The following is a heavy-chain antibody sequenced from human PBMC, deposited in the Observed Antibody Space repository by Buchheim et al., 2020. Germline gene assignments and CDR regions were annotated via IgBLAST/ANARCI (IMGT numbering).Heavy chain of an antibody. Sequence: QVQLVESGGGVVQPGRSLRLSCAASGFTFSSYGMHWVRQAPGKGLEWVAVIWYDGSNKYYADSVKGRFTMSRDNSMNTLYLQMNSLRAEDTAVYYCARDSSTELGLDYWGQGTL. CDR1: GFTFSSYG. CDR2: IWYDGSNK. V-gene: IGHV3-33*01. J-gene: IGHJ4*02. D-gene: IGHD1-26*01. CDR3: ARDSSTELGLDY.